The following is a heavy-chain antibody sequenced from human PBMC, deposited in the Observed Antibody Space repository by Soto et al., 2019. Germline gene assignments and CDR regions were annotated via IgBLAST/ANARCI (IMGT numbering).Heavy chain of an antibody. CDR1: GGTFSSYA. V-gene: IGHV1-69*13. CDR3: ARGRGYSSSEYYYYYYGMDV. Sequence: SVKVSCKASGGTFSSYAISWVRQAPGQGLEWMGGIIPIFGTANYAQKFQGRVMITADESTRTAYMELSSLRSEDTAVYYCARGRGYSSSEYYYYYYGMDVWGQGTTVTVSS. CDR2: IIPIFGTA. D-gene: IGHD6-6*01. J-gene: IGHJ6*02.